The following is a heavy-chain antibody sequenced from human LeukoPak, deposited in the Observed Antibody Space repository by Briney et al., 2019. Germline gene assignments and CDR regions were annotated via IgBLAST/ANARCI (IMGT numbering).Heavy chain of an antibody. D-gene: IGHD3-16*01. Sequence: GGSLRLSCAASGFNFGSYEMSWFRQAPGKGLEWISYISGGSGSTIYYADSVKGRFTISRDNALYLQLNSLRAEDTAIYHCASDPTSSRAMAYFDYWGQGTLVAVSS. CDR2: ISGGSGSTI. CDR1: GFNFGSYE. CDR3: ASDPTSSRAMAYFDY. J-gene: IGHJ4*02. V-gene: IGHV3-48*03.